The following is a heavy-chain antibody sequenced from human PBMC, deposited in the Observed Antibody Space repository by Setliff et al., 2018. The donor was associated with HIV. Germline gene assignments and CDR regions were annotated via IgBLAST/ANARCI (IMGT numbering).Heavy chain of an antibody. CDR2: INPNSGGT. CDR1: GYSFTAYH. CDR3: ARDTVKATFSDY. D-gene: IGHD4-17*01. J-gene: IGHJ4*02. V-gene: IGHV1-2*02. Sequence: GASVKVSCKASGYSFTAYHMHWVRQAPGQGLEWMGWINPNSGGTNYAQEFQGRVTVTRDTSIITAYMELSSLTSADTAVYYCARDTVKATFSDYWGQGTLVTVSS.